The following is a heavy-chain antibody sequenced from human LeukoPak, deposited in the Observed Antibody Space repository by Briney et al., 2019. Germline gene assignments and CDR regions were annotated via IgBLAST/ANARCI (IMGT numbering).Heavy chain of an antibody. Sequence: GGSLRLSCEVSGFTLSDHYIDWVRQAPGKGLEWVSGINWNGGSTGYADSVKGRLTISRDNAKNSLYLQMNSLRAEDAALYFCARDPYSGSYGAYYYYYMDVWGKGTTVTISS. V-gene: IGHV3-20*04. J-gene: IGHJ6*03. CDR3: ARDPYSGSYGAYYYYYMDV. CDR1: GFTLSDHY. D-gene: IGHD1-26*01. CDR2: INWNGGST.